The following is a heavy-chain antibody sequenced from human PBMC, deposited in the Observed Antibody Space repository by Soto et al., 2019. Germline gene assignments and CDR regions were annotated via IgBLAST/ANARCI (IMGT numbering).Heavy chain of an antibody. CDR2: IYYSGST. Sequence: PSETLSLTCTVSGGSISSYYWNWIRQPPGKGLEWIGDIYYSGSTNYSPSLKSRVTMSVDTSKNQFSLKLSSVTAADTAVYYCARVGPWVPYYYDSSPYTFENWFDPWGQGTLVTVSS. V-gene: IGHV4-59*08. CDR3: ARVGPWVPYYYDSSPYTFENWFDP. J-gene: IGHJ5*02. CDR1: GGSISSYY. D-gene: IGHD3-22*01.